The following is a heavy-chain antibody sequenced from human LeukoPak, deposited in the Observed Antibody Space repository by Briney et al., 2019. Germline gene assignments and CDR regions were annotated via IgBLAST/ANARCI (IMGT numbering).Heavy chain of an antibody. V-gene: IGHV3-23*01. CDR3: AKEKIYYDYVWGSYRPLDY. Sequence: GGSLRLSCAASGFTFSSYAMSWVRQAPGKGLERVSAISGSGGSTYYADSVKGRFTISRDNSKNTLYLQMNSLRAEDTAVYYCAKEKIYYDYVWGSYRPLDYWGQGTLVTVSS. CDR2: ISGSGGST. D-gene: IGHD3-16*02. J-gene: IGHJ4*02. CDR1: GFTFSSYA.